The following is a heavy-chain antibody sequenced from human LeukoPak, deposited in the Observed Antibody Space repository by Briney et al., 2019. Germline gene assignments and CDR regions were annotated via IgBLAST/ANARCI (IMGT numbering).Heavy chain of an antibody. D-gene: IGHD1-26*01. CDR2: INPSGGST. J-gene: IGHJ4*02. CDR1: GYTLTSYY. V-gene: IGHV1-46*01. CDR3: ARAAIVGATSFDY. Sequence: ASVKVSCKASGYTLTSYYMHWVRQAPGQGLEWMGIINPSGGSTSYAQKFQGRVTMTRDMSTSTVYMELSSLRSEDTAVYYCARAAIVGATSFDYWGQGTLVTVSS.